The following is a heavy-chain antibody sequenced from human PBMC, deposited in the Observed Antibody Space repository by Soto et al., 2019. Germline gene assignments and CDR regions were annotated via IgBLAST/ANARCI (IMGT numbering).Heavy chain of an antibody. CDR2: IDHSGRT. J-gene: IGHJ5*02. D-gene: IGHD3-16*01. CDR1: GGSFSGYW. CDR3: AGGGGDKVANGSAP. V-gene: IGHV4-34*01. Sequence: PSETLSLTCAVYGGSFSGYWWNWIRQPPGKGLEWIAEIDHSGRTKYNPSLKSRVTISADTSKNQFSLKMTSVTAADKAVFYCAGGGGDKVANGSAPWAKEPLFTV.